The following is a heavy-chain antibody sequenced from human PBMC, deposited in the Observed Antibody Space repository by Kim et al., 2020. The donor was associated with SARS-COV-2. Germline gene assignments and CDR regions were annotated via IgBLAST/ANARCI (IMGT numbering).Heavy chain of an antibody. D-gene: IGHD1-7*01. CDR1: GFSLLTRGMC. V-gene: IGHV2-70*12. Sequence: SGPTLVNPTQTLTLTCTFSGFSLLTRGMCVNCIRQPPGKALEWLARIDWDDDKYYNTSLKTRLTISKDTSKNQVVLNMTNMDPVDTATYYCARIRGNGTTRSQSYHYYVDAWCKGTSVTVS. J-gene: IGHJ6*03. CDR2: IDWDDDK. CDR3: ARIRGNGTTRSQSYHYYVDA.